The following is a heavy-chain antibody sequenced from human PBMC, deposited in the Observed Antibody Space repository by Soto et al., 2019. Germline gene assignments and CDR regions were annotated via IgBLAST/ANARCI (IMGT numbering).Heavy chain of an antibody. CDR1: GGSISSSSYY. CDR2: IYYSGST. Sequence: QLQLQESGPGLVKPSETLSLTCTVSGGSISSSSYYWGWIRQPPGKGLEWIGSIYYSGSTYYNPSLTSRVTISVDTSKNQFSLKLSSVTAADTAVYYCARVDIVLMYYGMDVWGQGTTVTVSS. D-gene: IGHD2-8*01. J-gene: IGHJ6*02. V-gene: IGHV4-39*01. CDR3: ARVDIVLMYYGMDV.